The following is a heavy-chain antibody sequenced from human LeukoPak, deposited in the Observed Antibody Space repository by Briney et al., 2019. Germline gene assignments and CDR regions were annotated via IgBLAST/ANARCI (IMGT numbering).Heavy chain of an antibody. CDR3: ARPIGVGYFDY. J-gene: IGHJ4*02. D-gene: IGHD2-21*01. CDR2: ISSGGSTM. CDR1: GFTFSSYA. Sequence: GGSLRLSCAASGFTFSSYAMSWVRQAPGKGLEWVSFISSGGSTMYYADSVKGRFTISRDNAKNSLYLQMNSLRAEDTAVYYCARPIGVGYFDYWGQGTLVTVSS. V-gene: IGHV3-48*03.